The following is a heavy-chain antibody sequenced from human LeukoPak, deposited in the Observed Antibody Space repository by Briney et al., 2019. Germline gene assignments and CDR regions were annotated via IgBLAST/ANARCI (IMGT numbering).Heavy chain of an antibody. CDR2: IYHSGST. Sequence: SETLSLTCNVSGGSIKSHYWSWIRQPPGKGLEWIGNIYHSGSTNYNPSLRSRVIISVDTSKNQFSPKLRSVTAADTAVYYRARDWVTDYYYGMGVWGQGTTVTVSS. V-gene: IGHV4-59*11. D-gene: IGHD2-21*02. CDR1: GGSIKSHY. J-gene: IGHJ6*02. CDR3: ARDWVTDYYYGMGV.